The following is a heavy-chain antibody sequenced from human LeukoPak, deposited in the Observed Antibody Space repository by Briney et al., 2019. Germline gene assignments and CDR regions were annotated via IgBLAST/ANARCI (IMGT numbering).Heavy chain of an antibody. CDR2: ISSSSSYI. Sequence: GGPLRLFCAASVFTFCLYRMNWLPQAPGRGLEGVSYISSSSSYIYYTDSVKGRFTISRDNAKNSLYLQMNSLRAEDTALYYCAKDIRVAATDGLDYWGQGTLVTVSS. CDR1: VFTFCLYR. CDR3: AKDIRVAATDGLDY. J-gene: IGHJ4*02. V-gene: IGHV3-21*04. D-gene: IGHD2-15*01.